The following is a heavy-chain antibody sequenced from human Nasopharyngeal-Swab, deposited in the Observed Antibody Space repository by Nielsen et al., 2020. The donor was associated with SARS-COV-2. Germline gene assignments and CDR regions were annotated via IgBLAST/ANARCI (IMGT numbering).Heavy chain of an antibody. CDR3: TTDYYFDY. D-gene: IGHD4/OR15-4a*01. V-gene: IGHV3-73*01. J-gene: IGHJ4*02. CDR1: GFVFSGSA. Sequence: GGSLRLSCAASGFVFSGSAIHWVRQASGNGLEWVGRIGDKAHNYATTYAASVKGRFTISRDDSKNTAFLQMDSLNTEDTALYYCTTDYYFDYWGQGTLVSVSS. CDR2: IGDKAHNYAT.